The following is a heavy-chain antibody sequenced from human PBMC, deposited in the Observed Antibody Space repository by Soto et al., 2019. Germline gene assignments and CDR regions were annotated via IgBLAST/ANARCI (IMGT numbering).Heavy chain of an antibody. CDR3: ARGREGPFFDF. V-gene: IGHV4-30-2*01. Sequence: SATLSLTCAVSGASIINGDYSWSWIRQPPGRALEWIGYIYSSGRSDYNPSLKSRVTISIDRSKNQFSLRLTSVTAADAAVYYCARGREGPFFDFWGQGALVTVSS. J-gene: IGHJ5*01. CDR2: IYSSGRS. CDR1: GASIINGDYS.